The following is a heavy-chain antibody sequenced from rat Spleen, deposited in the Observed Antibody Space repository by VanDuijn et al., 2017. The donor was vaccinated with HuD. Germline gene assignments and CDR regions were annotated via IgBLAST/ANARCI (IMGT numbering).Heavy chain of an antibody. J-gene: IGHJ2*01. CDR1: GFSLTSYH. CDR2: IRSGGNT. D-gene: IGHD5-1*01. Sequence: QVQLKESGPGLMQPSQTLSLTCIVSGFSLTSYHVHWVRQSPGKGLEWMAVIRSGGNTDYNSPFKSRLTISRDTSKSQVFLKMNSLQTEDTATYYCAREGKLGVRGYYFDYWGQGVMVTVSS. V-gene: IGHV2-45*01. CDR3: AREGKLGVRGYYFDY.